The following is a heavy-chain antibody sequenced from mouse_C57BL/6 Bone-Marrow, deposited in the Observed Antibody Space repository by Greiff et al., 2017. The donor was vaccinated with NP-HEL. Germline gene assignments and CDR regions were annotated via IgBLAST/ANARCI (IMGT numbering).Heavy chain of an antibody. D-gene: IGHD2-1*01. CDR2: IDPSDSYT. CDR1: GYTFTSYW. V-gene: IGHV1-59*01. Sequence: QVQLQQPGAELVRPGTSVKLSCKASGYTFTSYWMHWVKQRLGQGLEWIGVIDPSDSYTNYNQTFKGKATLTVDTSSSTTYMQLSSLTSEDSAVYYCAYSYAMDYWGQGTSVTVSS. CDR3: AYSYAMDY. J-gene: IGHJ4*01.